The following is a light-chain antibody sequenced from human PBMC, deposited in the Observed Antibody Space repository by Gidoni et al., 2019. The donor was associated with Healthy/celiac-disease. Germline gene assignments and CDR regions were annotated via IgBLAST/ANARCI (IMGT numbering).Light chain of an antibody. CDR3: AAWDDSLNGVV. Sequence: QSVLTQPPSASGTPGQMVTSSCSGSSSNIGSNTVNWYQQLPGTAPKLLIYINKQRPSVVPDRFSGSKSGTSASLAISGLQSEDEADYYCAAWDDSLNGVVFGGGTKLTVL. CDR2: INK. CDR1: SSNIGSNT. V-gene: IGLV1-44*01. J-gene: IGLJ2*01.